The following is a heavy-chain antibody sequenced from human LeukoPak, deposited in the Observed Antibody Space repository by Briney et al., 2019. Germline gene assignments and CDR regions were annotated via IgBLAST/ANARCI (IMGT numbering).Heavy chain of an antibody. CDR2: IHTSGGA. CDR1: DDSMRSYF. Sequence: SETLSLTCTVSDDSMRSYFWSWIRQPAGKGLEWIGRIHTSGGANYNPSLKSRVTMSLDTSKNLFSLELTSVTAADTAVYYCARQAWGYIWYFDLWGRGTLVTVSS. CDR3: ARQAWGYIWYFDL. D-gene: IGHD5-12*01. J-gene: IGHJ2*01. V-gene: IGHV4-4*07.